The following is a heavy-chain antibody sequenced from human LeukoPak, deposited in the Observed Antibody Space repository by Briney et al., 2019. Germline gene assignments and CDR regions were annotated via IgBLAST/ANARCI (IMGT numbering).Heavy chain of an antibody. CDR1: GYTFTSYG. V-gene: IGHV1-18*01. Sequence: ASVKVSCKASGYTFTSYGISWVRQAPGQGLEWMGWISAYNGNTNYAQRLQDRVTMTTDTSTSTVYMEVRGLRSDDTAMYYCARDVGITVADSFDPWGQGTLVTVSS. D-gene: IGHD6-13*01. CDR3: ARDVGITVADSFDP. CDR2: ISAYNGNT. J-gene: IGHJ5*02.